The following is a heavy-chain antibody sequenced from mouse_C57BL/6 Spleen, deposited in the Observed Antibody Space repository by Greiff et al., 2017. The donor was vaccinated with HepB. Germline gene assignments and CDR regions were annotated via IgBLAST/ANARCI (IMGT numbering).Heavy chain of an antibody. Sequence: EVMLVESEGGLVQPGSSMKLSCTASGFTFSDYYMAWVRQVPEKGLEWVANINYDGSSTYYLDSLKSRFIISRDNAKNILYLQMSSLKSEDTATYYCARDRYCDGRDWYFDVWGTGTTVTVSS. V-gene: IGHV5-16*01. D-gene: IGHD1-1*01. CDR3: ARDRYCDGRDWYFDV. J-gene: IGHJ1*03. CDR1: GFTFSDYY. CDR2: INYDGSST.